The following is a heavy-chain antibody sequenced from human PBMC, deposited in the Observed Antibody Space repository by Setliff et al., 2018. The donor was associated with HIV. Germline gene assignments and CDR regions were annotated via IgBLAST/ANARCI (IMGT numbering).Heavy chain of an antibody. J-gene: IGHJ4*02. D-gene: IGHD2-2*01. V-gene: IGHV1-46*01. Sequence: ASVKVSCKSSGYSFGDYYIHWVRQAPGQGLEWMGVINPAGGNSHYAQKFQGRVTVTRDASTSTVYMDLSSLRSDDTAVYFCAGVYCSIASCYDEYYFDYWGQGTLVT. CDR1: GYSFGDYY. CDR2: INPAGGNS. CDR3: AGVYCSIASCYDEYYFDY.